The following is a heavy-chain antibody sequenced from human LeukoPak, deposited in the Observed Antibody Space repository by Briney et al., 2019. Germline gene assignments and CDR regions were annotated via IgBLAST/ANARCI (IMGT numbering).Heavy chain of an antibody. CDR1: GFIFSNYW. V-gene: IGHV3-21*01. CDR2: ITTTTSY. CDR3: ARDSVEAAVSDY. D-gene: IGHD6-13*01. Sequence: PGGSLRLSCAASGFIFSNYWMTWIRQAPGKGLEWVSSITTTTSYYADSVKGRFTISRDNAKNSLYLQMNSLRADDTAMYYCARDSVEAAVSDYWGQGTLVTVSS. J-gene: IGHJ4*02.